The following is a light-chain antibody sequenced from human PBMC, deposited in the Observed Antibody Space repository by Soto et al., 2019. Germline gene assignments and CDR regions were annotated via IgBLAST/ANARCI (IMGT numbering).Light chain of an antibody. Sequence: EIVLTQSPGTLSLSPGERATLSCRASQYVSSSYLTWYQQKPGQAPRLLIYDASRRDIGTPDRFSGSGSGIDFTLTISGLEPEDFAVYYCQQYGSSYPTFGGGTRVEIK. CDR2: DAS. V-gene: IGKV3-20*01. J-gene: IGKJ4*01. CDR3: QQYGSSYPT. CDR1: QYVSSSY.